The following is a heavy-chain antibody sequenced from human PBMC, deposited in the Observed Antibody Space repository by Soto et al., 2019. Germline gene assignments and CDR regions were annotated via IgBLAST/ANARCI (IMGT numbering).Heavy chain of an antibody. J-gene: IGHJ6*02. CDR1: GGTFSSYA. CDR2: IIPIFGTA. V-gene: IGHV1-69*12. Sequence: QVQLVQSGAEVKKPGSSVKVSCKASGGTFSSYAISWVRQAPGQGLEWMGGIIPIFGTANYAQKFQGRVTSTADEAASTAYMELSSLRSEDTAVYYCARHVPAAGHYYGMDVWGQGTTVTVSS. CDR3: ARHVPAAGHYYGMDV. D-gene: IGHD2-2*01.